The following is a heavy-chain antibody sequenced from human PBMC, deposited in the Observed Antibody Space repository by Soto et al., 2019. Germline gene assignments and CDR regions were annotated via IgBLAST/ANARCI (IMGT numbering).Heavy chain of an antibody. V-gene: IGHV3-21*01. CDR1: GFTFSSYI. D-gene: IGHD6-13*01. J-gene: IGHJ5*02. Sequence: GGSLRLSCAASGFTFSSYIMNWVRQAPGKGLEWVSSISSSSSYIYYADSVEGRFTISRDNAKNSLYLQMNSLRAEDTAVYYCAREGQYSSSKWFDPWGQGTLVTVSS. CDR3: AREGQYSSSKWFDP. CDR2: ISSSSSYI.